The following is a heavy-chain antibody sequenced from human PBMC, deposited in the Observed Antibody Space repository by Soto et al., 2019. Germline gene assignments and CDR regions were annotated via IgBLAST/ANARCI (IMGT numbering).Heavy chain of an antibody. D-gene: IGHD2-2*01. J-gene: IGHJ4*02. CDR3: ARQILGYCSSTSCSPFDY. CDR2: IYYSGST. Sequence: QLQLQESGPVLVKPSETLSLTCTVSGGSISSSSYYWGWIRQPPGKGLEWIGSIYYSGSTYYNPSLKSRVTISVDTSKNQFSLKLSSVTAADTAVYYCARQILGYCSSTSCSPFDYWGQGTLVTVSS. CDR1: GGSISSSSYY. V-gene: IGHV4-39*01.